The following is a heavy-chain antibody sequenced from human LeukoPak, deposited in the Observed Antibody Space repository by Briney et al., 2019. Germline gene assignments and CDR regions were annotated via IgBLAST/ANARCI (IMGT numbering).Heavy chain of an antibody. V-gene: IGHV4-61*02. D-gene: IGHD2-2*01. Sequence: SETLSLTCTVSGGSISSGSYDWSWIRQPAGKGLEWIGRIYTSGSTNYNPSLKSRVTISVDTSKNQFSLKLSSVTAADTAVYYCARDFEGYCSSTSCLRSDAFDIWGQGTMVTVSS. CDR3: ARDFEGYCSSTSCLRSDAFDI. CDR2: IYTSGST. J-gene: IGHJ3*02. CDR1: GGSISSGSYD.